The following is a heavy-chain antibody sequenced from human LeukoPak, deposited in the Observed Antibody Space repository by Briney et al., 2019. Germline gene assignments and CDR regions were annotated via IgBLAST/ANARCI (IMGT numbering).Heavy chain of an antibody. Sequence: GGSLRLSCAASGFTFDDYAMHWVRQAPGKGLEWVSDISWNSGNIEYADSVKGRFTISRDNAKNSLYLQMNSLRPEDTALYYCARDPYYSSSSPFFDYWGQGTLVTVSS. V-gene: IGHV3-9*01. J-gene: IGHJ4*02. CDR3: ARDPYYSSSSPFFDY. CDR1: GFTFDDYA. CDR2: ISWNSGNI. D-gene: IGHD6-6*01.